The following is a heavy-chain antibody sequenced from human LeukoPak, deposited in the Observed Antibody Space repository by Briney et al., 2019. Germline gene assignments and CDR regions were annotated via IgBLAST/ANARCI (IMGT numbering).Heavy chain of an antibody. Sequence: PSETLSLTCAVSGVAFSNYYWSRVRQSPTKGLEWIGEINHSGYTNYNPSLKSRSTISIDTSKNQFSLMVTSVTAADTGVYYCTRAVAGHPDWGQGTLVTVAS. CDR2: INHSGYT. CDR1: GVAFSNYY. CDR3: TRAVAGHPD. D-gene: IGHD6-19*01. V-gene: IGHV4-34*01. J-gene: IGHJ4*02.